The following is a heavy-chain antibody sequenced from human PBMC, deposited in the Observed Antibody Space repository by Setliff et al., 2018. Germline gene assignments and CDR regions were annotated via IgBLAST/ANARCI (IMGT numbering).Heavy chain of an antibody. Sequence: GGSLRLSCAASGFTFSSYAMHWVRQAPGKGLEWVAVITYDGSNKFYADSVRGRFTISRDISKNTLYVQMNSLRPEDTAVYYCAKLRYYYDSSGYYYRFDYFYYYIDVWGKGTTVTVSS. J-gene: IGHJ6*03. CDR3: AKLRYYYDSSGYYYRFDYFYYYIDV. CDR2: ITYDGSNK. D-gene: IGHD3-22*01. CDR1: GFTFSSYA. V-gene: IGHV3-30*01.